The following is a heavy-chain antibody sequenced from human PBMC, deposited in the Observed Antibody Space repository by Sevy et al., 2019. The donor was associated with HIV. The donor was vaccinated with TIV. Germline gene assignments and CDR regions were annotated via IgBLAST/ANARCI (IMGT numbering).Heavy chain of an antibody. CDR1: GYSFTSYW. Sequence: GESLKISCKGSGYSFTSYWIGWVRQMPGKGLEWMGIIYPGDSDTRYSPSFQGQVTISADKSISTAYLQWSSLKASDTAMYYCARQGDYDFWSGYYTAFDIWGQWTMVTVSS. D-gene: IGHD3-3*01. V-gene: IGHV5-51*01. CDR2: IYPGDSDT. CDR3: ARQGDYDFWSGYYTAFDI. J-gene: IGHJ3*02.